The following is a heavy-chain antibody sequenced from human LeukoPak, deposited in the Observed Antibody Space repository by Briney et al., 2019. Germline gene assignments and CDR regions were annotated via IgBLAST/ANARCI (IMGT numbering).Heavy chain of an antibody. D-gene: IGHD4-17*01. CDR2: INHSGST. CDR1: GGSFRRYY. V-gene: IGHV4-34*01. Sequence: PSETLSLTCALYGGSFRRYYGTWTRQPPGKGLEWIGEINHSGSTNYNPSLKSRVNISVDTSKNQFSLKQSSVTAADTAVYSCARPTTATTHYFQHWGQGTLVTVSS. CDR3: ARPTTATTHYFQH. J-gene: IGHJ1*01.